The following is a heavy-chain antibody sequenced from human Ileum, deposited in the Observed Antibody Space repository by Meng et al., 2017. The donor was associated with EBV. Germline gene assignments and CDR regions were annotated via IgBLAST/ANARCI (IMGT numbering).Heavy chain of an antibody. CDR3: ASKSEGYDH. CDR2: IYTGGST. D-gene: IGHD5-12*01. CDR1: GFTVSSNY. J-gene: IGHJ4*02. Sequence: VKLVDSGVGLVKPGGSFRLSCAASGFTVSSNYMSWVRQAPGKGLEWVSVIYTGGSTYYADSVKGRFTISRDNSKNTLYLQMNSLRGEDTAVYYCASKSEGYDHWGQGTLVTVSS. V-gene: IGHV3-53*01.